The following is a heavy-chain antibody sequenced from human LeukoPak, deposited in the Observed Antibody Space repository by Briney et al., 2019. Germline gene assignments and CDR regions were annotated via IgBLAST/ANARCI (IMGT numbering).Heavy chain of an antibody. D-gene: IGHD3-10*01. CDR2: IIPIFGTA. J-gene: IGHJ6*03. CDR1: GGTFSSYA. Sequence: SVKVSCKASGGTFSSYAISWVRQAPGQGLEWMGGIIPIFGTANYAQKFQGRVTITADESTSAAYMELSSLRSEDTAVYYCARAALLWFGEFSYYYYYMDVWGKGTTVTVSS. V-gene: IGHV1-69*13. CDR3: ARAALLWFGEFSYYYYYMDV.